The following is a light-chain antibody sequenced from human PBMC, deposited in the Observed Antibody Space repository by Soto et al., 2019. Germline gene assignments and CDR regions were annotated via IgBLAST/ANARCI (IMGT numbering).Light chain of an antibody. V-gene: IGKV3-15*01. CDR2: GAS. J-gene: IGKJ1*01. CDR1: QSVASN. Sequence: DIIMTQSPATLSVSPGERATLSCRASQSVASNLAWYQQKVGQAPRLLIYGASTRATGIPATFSGSGSGTEFTLSITSLRSEDFAVYYCQQYNDWLRPFGQGT. CDR3: QQYNDWLRP.